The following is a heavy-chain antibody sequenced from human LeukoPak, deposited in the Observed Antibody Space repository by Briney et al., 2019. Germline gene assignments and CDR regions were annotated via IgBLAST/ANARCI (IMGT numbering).Heavy chain of an antibody. CDR1: GGSISSYY. Sequence: SETLSLTCTVSGGSISSYYWSWIRQPPGKGLEWIGYIYYSGSTNYNPSLKSRVTISVDTSKNQFSLKLSPVTAADTAVYYCARRYSSSGWYGLWYFDLWGRGTLVTVSS. V-gene: IGHV4-59*08. CDR3: ARRYSSSGWYGLWYFDL. J-gene: IGHJ2*01. D-gene: IGHD6-19*01. CDR2: IYYSGST.